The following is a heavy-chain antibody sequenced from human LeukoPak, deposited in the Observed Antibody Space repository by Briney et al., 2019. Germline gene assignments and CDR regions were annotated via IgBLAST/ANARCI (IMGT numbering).Heavy chain of an antibody. J-gene: IGHJ4*02. V-gene: IGHV4-39*01. D-gene: IGHD6-19*01. CDR3: ARRYSSGWYDY. CDR1: GGSISSSSYY. Sequence: PSGTLSLTCTVSGGSISSSSYYWGWIRQPPGKGLEWIGSIYYSGSTYYNPSLKSRVTISVDTSKNQFSLKLSSVTAADTAVYYCARRYSSGWYDYWGQGTLVTVSS. CDR2: IYYSGST.